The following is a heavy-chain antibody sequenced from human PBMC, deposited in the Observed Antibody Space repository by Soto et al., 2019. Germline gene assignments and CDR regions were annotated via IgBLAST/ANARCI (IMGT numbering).Heavy chain of an antibody. Sequence: QVQLVQSGAEVKKPWASVKVSCKASGYTFNGYYMHWLRQAPGQGLEWMGWIDPNSGGTNYAQKFQGWVTMTWDTSITTAYMELSRLKSDDTAVYFCASGVSARPFDPWGQGTLVTVSS. J-gene: IGHJ5*02. V-gene: IGHV1-2*04. CDR2: IDPNSGGT. D-gene: IGHD6-6*01. CDR1: GYTFNGYY. CDR3: ASGVSARPFDP.